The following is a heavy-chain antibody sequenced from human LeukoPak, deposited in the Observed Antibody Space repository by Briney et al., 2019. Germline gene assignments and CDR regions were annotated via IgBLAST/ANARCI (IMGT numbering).Heavy chain of an antibody. CDR1: GFTFSSYA. V-gene: IGHV3-23*01. CDR2: ISGSGGST. D-gene: IGHD5-18*01. J-gene: IGHJ4*02. CDR3: AKGVGEYSYDYADY. Sequence: LSGGSLRLSCAASGFTFSSYAMNWVRQAPGKGLEWVSAISGSGGSTYYADSVKGRFTISRDNSKNTLYLQMNSLRAEDTAVYYCAKGVGEYSYDYADYWGQGTLVTVSS.